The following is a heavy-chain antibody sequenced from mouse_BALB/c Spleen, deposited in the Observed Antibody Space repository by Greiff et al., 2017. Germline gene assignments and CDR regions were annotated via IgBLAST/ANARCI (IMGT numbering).Heavy chain of an antibody. CDR3: ARDRNYGFDY. D-gene: IGHD2-5*01. Sequence: VKVEESGPGLVAPSQSLSITCTVSGFSLTSYGVHWVRQPPGKGLEWLGVIWAGGSTNYNSALMSRLSISKDNSKSQVFLKMNSLQTDDTAMYYYARDRNYGFDYWGQGTTLTVSS. CDR1: GFSLTSYG. V-gene: IGHV2-9*02. CDR2: IWAGGST. J-gene: IGHJ2*01.